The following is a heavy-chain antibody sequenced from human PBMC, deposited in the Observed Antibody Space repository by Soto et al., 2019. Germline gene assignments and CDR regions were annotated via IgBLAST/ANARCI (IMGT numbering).Heavy chain of an antibody. Sequence: SETLSLTCTVSGGSISSYYWSWIRQPPGKGLEWIGYIYYSGSTNYNPSLKSRVTISVDTSKNQFSLKLSSVTAADTAVYYCARHARPPVDYGDYVPHAEYFQHWGQGTLVTVSS. CDR1: GGSISSYY. CDR2: IYYSGST. CDR3: ARHARPPVDYGDYVPHAEYFQH. V-gene: IGHV4-59*08. J-gene: IGHJ1*01. D-gene: IGHD4-17*01.